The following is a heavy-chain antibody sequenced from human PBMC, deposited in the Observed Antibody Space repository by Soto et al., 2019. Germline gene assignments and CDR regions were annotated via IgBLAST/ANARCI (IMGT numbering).Heavy chain of an antibody. V-gene: IGHV3-30*18. Sequence: LRLSCAASGFTFSSYGMHWVRQAPGKGLEWVAVISYDGSNKYYADSVKGRFTISRDNSKNTLYLQVNSLRAEDTAVYYCAKEIQDIVVVPAASPASHYYYYGMDVWGQGTTVTVSS. CDR1: GFTFSSYG. J-gene: IGHJ6*02. CDR3: AKEIQDIVVVPAASPASHYYYYGMDV. D-gene: IGHD2-2*01. CDR2: ISYDGSNK.